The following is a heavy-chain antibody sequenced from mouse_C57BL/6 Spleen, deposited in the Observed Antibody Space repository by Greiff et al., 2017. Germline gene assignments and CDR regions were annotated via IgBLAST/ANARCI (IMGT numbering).Heavy chain of an antibody. V-gene: IGHV5-12*01. D-gene: IGHD2-1*01. CDR2: ISNGGGST. CDR1: GFTFSDYY. J-gene: IGHJ2*01. Sequence: EVKLVESGGGLVQPGGSLKLSCAASGFTFSDYYMYWVRQTPEKRLEWVAYISNGGGSTYYPDTVKGRFTISRDNAKNTLYLQMSRLKSEDTAMYYCARAHYGNPYYFDYWGQGTTLTVSS. CDR3: ARAHYGNPYYFDY.